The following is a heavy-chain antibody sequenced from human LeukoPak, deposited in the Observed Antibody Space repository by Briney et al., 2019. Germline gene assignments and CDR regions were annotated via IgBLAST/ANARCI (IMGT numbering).Heavy chain of an antibody. CDR2: IYTSGST. Sequence: PSETLSLTCTVSGGSISSYYWSWIRQPAGKGPEWIGRIYTSGSTNYNPSLKSRVTMSVDTSKNQFSLKLSSVTAADTAVYYCARDWYYDSSGTLDYWGQGTLVTVSS. D-gene: IGHD3-22*01. CDR1: GGSISSYY. CDR3: ARDWYYDSSGTLDY. V-gene: IGHV4-4*07. J-gene: IGHJ4*02.